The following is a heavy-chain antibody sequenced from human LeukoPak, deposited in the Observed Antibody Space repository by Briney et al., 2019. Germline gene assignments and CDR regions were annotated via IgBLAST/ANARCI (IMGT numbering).Heavy chain of an antibody. V-gene: IGHV3-11*04. D-gene: IGHD6-13*01. CDR2: ISTSGSTI. CDR3: ARRRLSSSWYPDYFDY. J-gene: IGHJ4*02. Sequence: GGSLRLSCAASGFTFSDYYMNWIRQAPGMGLEWVSYISTSGSTIYYADSVKGRFTISRDNAKNSLYLQMNSLRAEDTAVYYCARRRLSSSWYPDYFDYWGQGTLVTVSS. CDR1: GFTFSDYY.